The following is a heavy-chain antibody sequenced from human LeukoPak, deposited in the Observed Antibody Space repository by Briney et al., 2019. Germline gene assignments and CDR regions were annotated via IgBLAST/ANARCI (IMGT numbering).Heavy chain of an antibody. V-gene: IGHV3-48*02. CDR2: IRSGDSI. CDR3: AKGSVLRYFDRNGYFDY. D-gene: IGHD3-9*01. J-gene: IGHJ4*02. Sequence: GGSLRLSCAASGFIFTSYSMNWVRQAPGKGLEWVSYIRSGDSISYADSVKGRFTISRDNAKNSLYLQMNSLRDEDTAVYYCAKGSVLRYFDRNGYFDYWSQGTLVTVSS. CDR1: GFIFTSYS.